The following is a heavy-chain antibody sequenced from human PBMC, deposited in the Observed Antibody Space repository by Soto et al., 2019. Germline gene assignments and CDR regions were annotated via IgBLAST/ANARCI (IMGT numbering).Heavy chain of an antibody. CDR3: ARDSEGYCSGGSCYDDFHYYYGMDV. CDR1: GGSISSSNW. D-gene: IGHD2-15*01. J-gene: IGHJ6*02. V-gene: IGHV4-4*02. CDR2: IYHSGST. Sequence: KPSETLSLTCAVSGGSISSSNWWSWVRQPPGKGLEWIGEIYHSGSTNYNPSLKSRVTISVDKSKNQFSLKLSSVTAADTAVYYCARDSEGYCSGGSCYDDFHYYYGMDVWGQGTTVTVSS.